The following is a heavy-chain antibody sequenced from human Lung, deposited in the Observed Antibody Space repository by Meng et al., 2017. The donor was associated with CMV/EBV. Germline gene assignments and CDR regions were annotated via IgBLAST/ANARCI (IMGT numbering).Heavy chain of an antibody. D-gene: IGHD3-10*01. CDR3: ARASYGSGSPLGESWFDP. Sequence: VGLQESGPGLVKPSQSLSLPRTVSGGSIRSGCYYWSWIRQHPGKGLEWIGYIHSSGSTYYNPSLRSRLTISVDTSKNQFSLKLSSVTAADTAVYYCARASYGSGSPLGESWFDPWGQGTLVTVSS. V-gene: IGHV4-31*03. J-gene: IGHJ5*02. CDR2: IHSSGST. CDR1: GGSIRSGCYY.